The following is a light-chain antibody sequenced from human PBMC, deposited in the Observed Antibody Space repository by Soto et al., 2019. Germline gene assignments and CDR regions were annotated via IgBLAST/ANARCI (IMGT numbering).Light chain of an antibody. CDR3: KQILSTPPT. CDR2: AAS. V-gene: IGKV1-39*01. CDR1: QSISTY. Sequence: DIQLTQSPSSLSASVGDRVNITCQASQSISTYLSWCQQRPGKAPRLLIHAASSLQSGVPSRFSGSGSRTDFTLTITSLQPEDFATYYCKQILSTPPTFGQGTKVDIK. J-gene: IGKJ1*01.